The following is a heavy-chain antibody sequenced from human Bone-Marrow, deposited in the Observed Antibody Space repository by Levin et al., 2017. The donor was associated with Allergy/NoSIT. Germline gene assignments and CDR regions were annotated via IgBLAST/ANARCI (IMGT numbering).Heavy chain of an antibody. CDR3: GRDRSIKNQDGDFWYYGMDG. J-gene: IGHJ6*02. CDR2: IHYSGTT. CDR1: GGSISGHH. V-gene: IGHV4-59*11. D-gene: IGHD2-21*01. Sequence: SETLSLTCTVSGGSISGHHWSWIRQPPGKALEWIGNIHYSGTTKYNSVCKLRVPLSVDTSKNQFSLKLSSVTAADTAVYYCGRDRSIKNQDGDFWYYGMDGWGQGTTVSVSS.